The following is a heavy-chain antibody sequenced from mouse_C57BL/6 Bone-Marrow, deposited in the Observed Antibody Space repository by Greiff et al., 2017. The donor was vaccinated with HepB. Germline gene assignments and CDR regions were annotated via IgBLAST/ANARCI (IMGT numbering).Heavy chain of an antibody. J-gene: IGHJ2*01. CDR3: EREIWYGPLGY. CDR1: GFTFSSYA. D-gene: IGHD2-10*02. Sequence: EVMLVESGGGLVKPGGSLKLSCATSGFTFSSYAMSWVRQTPEKRLEWVATISDGGSYTYYPDNVKGRFTISRDNAKNNLYLQMSHLKSEDTAMYYCEREIWYGPLGYWGQGTTLTVSS. CDR2: ISDGGSYT. V-gene: IGHV5-4*01.